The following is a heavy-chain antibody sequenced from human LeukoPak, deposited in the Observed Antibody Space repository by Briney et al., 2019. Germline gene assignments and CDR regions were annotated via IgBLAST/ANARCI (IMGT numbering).Heavy chain of an antibody. V-gene: IGHV1-18*01. D-gene: IGHD3-22*01. J-gene: IGHJ3*02. CDR3: ARSTGVTYYYDSSGYDDAFDI. CDR2: ISAYNGNT. Sequence: ASVKVSFKASGYTFTIYGISWVRQAPGQGLEWMGWISAYNGNTNYAQKLQGRVTITTDTSTSTAYMELRSLRSDDTAVYYCARSTGVTYYYDSSGYDDAFDIWGQGTMVTVSS. CDR1: GYTFTIYG.